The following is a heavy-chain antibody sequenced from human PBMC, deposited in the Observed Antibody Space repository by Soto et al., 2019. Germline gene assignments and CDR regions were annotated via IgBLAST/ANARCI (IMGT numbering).Heavy chain of an antibody. D-gene: IGHD3-3*01. Sequence: GASVKVSCKTSGYTFNTYGINWVRQAPGQGLELMGWISAYDGKTTYAEKFQGRVTLTTDTSTSTAYMELRSLRSDDTAIYYCARDPHEFWTSYWFDPWGQGIPVTVSS. J-gene: IGHJ5*02. CDR3: ARDPHEFWTSYWFDP. CDR2: ISAYDGKT. V-gene: IGHV1-18*01. CDR1: GYTFNTYG.